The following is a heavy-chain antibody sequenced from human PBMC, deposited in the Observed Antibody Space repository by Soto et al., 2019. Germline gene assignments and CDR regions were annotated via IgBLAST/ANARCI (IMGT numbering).Heavy chain of an antibody. CDR3: ARMGDFWSGPGELDP. V-gene: IGHV4-39*01. J-gene: IGHJ5*02. CDR2: VYYNGFT. Sequence: SETLSLTCTVSGGSISSSNYYWAWIRQSPGKGLEWIGSVYYNGFTYYNPSLKSRVTISVDTSKNQFSLKLTSVTATDTAVYYCARMGDFWSGPGELDPWGQGTLVTVSS. CDR1: GGSISSSNYY. D-gene: IGHD3-3*01.